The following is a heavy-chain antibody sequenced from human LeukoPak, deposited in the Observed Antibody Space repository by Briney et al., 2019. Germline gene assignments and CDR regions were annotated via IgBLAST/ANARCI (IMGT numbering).Heavy chain of an antibody. J-gene: IGHJ6*02. V-gene: IGHV3-23*01. CDR2: ISGSGGST. D-gene: IGHD2-15*01. Sequence: GGSLRLSCAASGFTFSSYAMSWVRQAPGKGLEWVSAISGSGGSTYYADSVKGRFTISRDNSKNTLYLQMNSLRAEDTAVYYCAREYCSGGSCYRPRYYGMDVWGQGTTVTVSS. CDR3: AREYCSGGSCYRPRYYGMDV. CDR1: GFTFSSYA.